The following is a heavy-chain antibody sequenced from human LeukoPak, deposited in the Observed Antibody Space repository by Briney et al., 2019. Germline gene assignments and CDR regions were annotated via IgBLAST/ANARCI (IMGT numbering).Heavy chain of an antibody. V-gene: IGHV3-74*01. D-gene: IGHD3-16*02. Sequence: QAGGSLRLSCGATGFTFSTYWMHWVRQAPGKGLVWVSRINSDGSSTNYADSVKGRFTISRDNAKNTLYPQMNSLRAEDTAVYYCARVQSLGELSHDDYWGQGTLVTVSS. CDR1: GFTFSTYW. CDR2: INSDGSST. CDR3: ARVQSLGELSHDDY. J-gene: IGHJ4*02.